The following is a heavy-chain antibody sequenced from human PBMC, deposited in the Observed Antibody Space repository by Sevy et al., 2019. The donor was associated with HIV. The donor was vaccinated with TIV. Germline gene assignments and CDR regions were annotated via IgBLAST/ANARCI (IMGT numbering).Heavy chain of an antibody. J-gene: IGHJ4*02. V-gene: IGHV4-59*13. CDR1: GGSISSYS. CDR3: ARAPDSGCYYPFDY. Sequence: SETLSLTCTVSGGSISSYSWSWIRQPPGKGLEWIGYIYYSGSTNYYPSLKSRVTISVDTSKNQFSLKLSSVTAADTAVYYCARAPDSGCYYPFDYWGQGTLVTVSS. CDR2: IYYSGST. D-gene: IGHD3-10*01.